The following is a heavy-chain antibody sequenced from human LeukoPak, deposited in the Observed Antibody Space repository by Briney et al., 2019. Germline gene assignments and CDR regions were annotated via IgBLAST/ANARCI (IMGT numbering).Heavy chain of an antibody. Sequence: KPSETLSLTCTVSGGSISSSSYYWSWIRQPPGKGLEWIGYIYYSGSTYYNPSLKSRVTISVDTSKNQFSLKLSSVTAADTAVYYCARCPITYGDLRGGIWFDPWGQGTLVTVSS. V-gene: IGHV4-30-4*01. D-gene: IGHD4-17*01. CDR1: GGSISSSSYY. CDR2: IYYSGST. J-gene: IGHJ5*02. CDR3: ARCPITYGDLRGGIWFDP.